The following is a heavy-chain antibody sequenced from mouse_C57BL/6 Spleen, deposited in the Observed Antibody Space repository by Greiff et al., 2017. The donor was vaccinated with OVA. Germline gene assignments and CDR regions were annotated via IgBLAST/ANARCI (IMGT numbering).Heavy chain of an antibody. Sequence: EVQLQQSGPELVKPGASVKISCKASGYTFTDYYMNWVKQSPGKSLEWIGDINPNNGGTSYNQKFKGKATLTVDKSSSTAYMELRSLTSEDSAVDYGARWNLDVWGTGTTVTVSS. V-gene: IGHV1-26*01. CDR3: ARWNLDV. CDR2: INPNNGGT. J-gene: IGHJ1*03. CDR1: GYTFTDYY.